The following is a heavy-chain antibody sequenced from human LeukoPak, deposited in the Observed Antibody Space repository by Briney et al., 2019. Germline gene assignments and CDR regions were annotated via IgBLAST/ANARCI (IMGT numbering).Heavy chain of an antibody. CDR3: AAQQWLVTNYDF. J-gene: IGHJ4*02. V-gene: IGHV3-7*01. CDR2: IMQDGSEK. CDR1: GFTFSTYW. Sequence: PGGSLRLSCAASGFTFSTYWMNWVRQAPGKGLEWVANIMQDGSEKYYVDSVKGRFTISRDNAKNSLYLQMNSLRAEDTAVYYCAAQQWLVTNYDFWGQGTLVTVSS. D-gene: IGHD6-19*01.